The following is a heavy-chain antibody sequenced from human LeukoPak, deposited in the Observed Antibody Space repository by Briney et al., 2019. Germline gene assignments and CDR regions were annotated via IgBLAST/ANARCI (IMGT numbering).Heavy chain of an antibody. CDR3: ARVGGPYIFGNYYYGMDV. Sequence: GGSLRLSCAASGFTSSSYWMSWVRQAPGKGLEWVANIKQDGSEKYYVDSVKGRFTISRDNAKNSLYLQMNSLRAEDTAVYYCARVGGPYIFGNYYYGMDVWGQGTTVTVSS. D-gene: IGHD3-3*02. CDR1: GFTSSSYW. J-gene: IGHJ6*02. CDR2: IKQDGSEK. V-gene: IGHV3-7*03.